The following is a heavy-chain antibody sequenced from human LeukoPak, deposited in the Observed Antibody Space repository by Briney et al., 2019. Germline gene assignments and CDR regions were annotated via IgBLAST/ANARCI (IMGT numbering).Heavy chain of an antibody. CDR1: GFTFSSYG. CDR3: AKGGSGSYYYFDY. J-gene: IGHJ4*02. CDR2: ISYDGSNK. Sequence: GGSLRLSCAASGFTFSSYGMHWVRQAPGKGLEWVAVISYDGSNKYYADSVKGRFTISRDNSKNTLYLQMNSLRAEDTAVYYCAKGGSGSYYYFDYWGQGTLVTVSS. V-gene: IGHV3-30*18. D-gene: IGHD3-10*01.